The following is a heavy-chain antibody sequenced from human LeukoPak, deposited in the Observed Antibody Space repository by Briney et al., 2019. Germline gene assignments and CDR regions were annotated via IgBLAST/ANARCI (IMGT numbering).Heavy chain of an antibody. V-gene: IGHV3-48*01. CDR3: ARETILAVAGDF. CDR2: ISSTSITM. J-gene: IGHJ4*02. D-gene: IGHD6-19*01. CDR1: GYTFNRNN. Sequence: GGSLRLSCAASGYTFNRNNMNWVRQAPGKGLEWVSYISSTSITMYYADSVKGRFTISRDNAKNSLYLQMNSLRADDTAVYYCARETILAVAGDFWGQGTLVTVSS.